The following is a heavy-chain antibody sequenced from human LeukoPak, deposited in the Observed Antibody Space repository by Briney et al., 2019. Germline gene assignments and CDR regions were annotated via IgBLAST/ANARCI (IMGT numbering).Heavy chain of an antibody. Sequence: GASVKVSCKASGDSFSNNVITWVRLAPGQGLEWMGRIIPVLGVSNFARKFQGRVTITAVKSTNTAHMELSRLESGDTAVYYCATVVLRFLESSGMGDYWGQGTLVTVSS. CDR3: ATVVLRFLESSGMGDY. CDR1: GDSFSNNV. V-gene: IGHV1-69*04. CDR2: IIPVLGVS. J-gene: IGHJ4*02. D-gene: IGHD3-3*01.